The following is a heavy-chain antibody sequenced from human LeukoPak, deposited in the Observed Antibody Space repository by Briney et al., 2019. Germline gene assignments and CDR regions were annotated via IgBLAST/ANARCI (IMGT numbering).Heavy chain of an antibody. J-gene: IGHJ4*02. Sequence: GGSLRLSCAAPGFTFSSYAMSWVRQAPGKGLEWVSAISGSGGSTYYADSVKGRFTISRDNSKNTLYLQMSSLRAEDTAVYYCAKEPPHIYGGNSGFDYWGQGTLVTVSS. CDR2: ISGSGGST. D-gene: IGHD4-23*01. V-gene: IGHV3-23*01. CDR1: GFTFSSYA. CDR3: AKEPPHIYGGNSGFDY.